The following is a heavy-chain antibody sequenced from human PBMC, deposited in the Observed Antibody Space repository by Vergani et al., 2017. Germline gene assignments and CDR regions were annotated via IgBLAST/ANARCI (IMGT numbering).Heavy chain of an antibody. V-gene: IGHV1-45*02. J-gene: IGHJ5*01. CDR2: ITPFNGNT. CDR1: GYTFTYRY. D-gene: IGHD2-2*01. Sequence: QMQLVQSGAEVKKPGSSVKVSCKASGYTFTYRYLHWVRQAPGQALEWMGWITPFNGNTNYAQKFQDRVTITRDMSMSTAYMELSSLRSEDTAMYYCALAESSTNCIESVCIAPETGNWFDPWGQGTLVTVSS. CDR3: ALAESSTNCIESVCIAPETGNWFDP.